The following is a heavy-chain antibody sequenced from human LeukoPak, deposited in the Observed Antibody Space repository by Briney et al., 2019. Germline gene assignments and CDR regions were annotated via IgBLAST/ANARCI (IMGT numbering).Heavy chain of an antibody. CDR2: IYYSGST. Sequence: SETLSLTCTVSGGSISSYYWSWIRQPPGKGLEWIGYIYYSGSTNYNPSLKSRVTISVDTSKNQFSLKLSSVTAADTAVYYCARVRMGAARWYFDLWGRGTLVTVSS. V-gene: IGHV4-59*01. J-gene: IGHJ2*01. CDR3: ARVRMGAARWYFDL. D-gene: IGHD3-16*01. CDR1: GGSISSYY.